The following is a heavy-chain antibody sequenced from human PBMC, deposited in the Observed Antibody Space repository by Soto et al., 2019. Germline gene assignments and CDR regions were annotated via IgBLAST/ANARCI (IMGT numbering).Heavy chain of an antibody. V-gene: IGHV3-73*02. Sequence: EVQLVESGGGLVQPGGSLKLSCAASGFTFSGSAMHWVRQASGKGLEWVGRIRSKANSYATAYAASVKGRFTISREDSKNMAYLQMNSLKADDTAVYYCTSLADKGCCGNGTDDYWGQGTMVTVAS. CDR3: TSLADKGCCGNGTDDY. D-gene: IGHD1-1*01. CDR2: IRSKANSYAT. CDR1: GFTFSGSA. J-gene: IGHJ4*02.